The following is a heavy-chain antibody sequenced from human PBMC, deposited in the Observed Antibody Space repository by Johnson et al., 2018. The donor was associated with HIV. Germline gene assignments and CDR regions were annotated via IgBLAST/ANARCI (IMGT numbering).Heavy chain of an antibody. V-gene: IGHV3-13*01. CDR1: GFTFSSYD. CDR3: ARQVYCSSTSCSSAFDI. CDR2: IGTAGDT. Sequence: MQLVESGGGLVQPGGSLRLSCAASGFTFSSYDMHWVRQATGKGLEWVSAIGTAGDTYSPGSVQGRFTISRENAKNSLYLQMNSLRAGDTAVYYCARQVYCSSTSCSSAFDIWGQGTMVTVSS. D-gene: IGHD2-2*01. J-gene: IGHJ3*02.